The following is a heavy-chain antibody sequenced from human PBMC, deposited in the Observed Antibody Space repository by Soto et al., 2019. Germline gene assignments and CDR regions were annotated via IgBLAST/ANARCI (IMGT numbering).Heavy chain of an antibody. CDR3: AKEDYYGSGSYYNNGDDAFDI. CDR2: ISYDGSNK. D-gene: IGHD3-10*01. J-gene: IGHJ3*02. CDR1: GFTFSSYG. Sequence: QVQLVESGGGVVQPGRSLRLSCAASGFTFSSYGMHWVRQAPGKGLEWVAVISYDGSNKYYADSVKGRFTISRDNSKNTLYLQMNSLRAEDTAVYYCAKEDYYGSGSYYNNGDDAFDIWGQGTMVTVSS. V-gene: IGHV3-30*18.